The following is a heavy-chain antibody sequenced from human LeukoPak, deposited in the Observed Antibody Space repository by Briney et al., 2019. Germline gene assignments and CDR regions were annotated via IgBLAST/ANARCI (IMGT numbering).Heavy chain of an antibody. CDR2: IYSGGST. V-gene: IGHV3-66*01. D-gene: IGHD1-26*01. CDR1: GFTVSSNY. J-gene: IGHJ3*02. CDR3: ARGIVGALDAFDI. Sequence: GGSLRLSCAASGFTVSSNYMSWVRQAPGKGLEWVSVIYSGGSTYYADSVKGRFTISRDNSKNTLYLQMNSLRAEDTAVYYCARGIVGALDAFDIWGQGTMVTVSS.